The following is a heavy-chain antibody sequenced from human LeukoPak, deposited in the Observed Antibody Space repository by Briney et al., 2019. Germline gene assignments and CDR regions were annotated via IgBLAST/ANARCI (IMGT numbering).Heavy chain of an antibody. D-gene: IGHD3-22*01. CDR1: GFTFSSYS. Sequence: PGGSLRLSCAASGFTFSSYSMIWVRQPPGKGLEWIGEINHSGSTNYNPSLKSRVTISVDTSKNQFSLKLSSVTAADTAVYYCARGLRKGGYYYDSSGYYPYYFDYWGQGTLVTVSS. V-gene: IGHV4-34*01. CDR3: ARGLRKGGYYYDSSGYYPYYFDY. CDR2: INHSGST. J-gene: IGHJ4*02.